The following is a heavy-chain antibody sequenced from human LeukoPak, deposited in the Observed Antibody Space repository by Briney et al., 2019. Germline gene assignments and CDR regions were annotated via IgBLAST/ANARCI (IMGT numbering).Heavy chain of an antibody. CDR2: IYTSGST. CDR3: ARDGGAVAGTYYYYGMDV. J-gene: IGHJ6*02. CDR1: GGSISSYY. D-gene: IGHD6-19*01. V-gene: IGHV4-4*07. Sequence: PSETLSLTCTVSGGSISSYYWSWIRQPAGKGLEWIGRIYTSGSTNYNPSLKSRVTMSVDTCKNQFSLKLSSVTAADTAVYYCARDGGAVAGTYYYYGMDVWGQGTTVTVSS.